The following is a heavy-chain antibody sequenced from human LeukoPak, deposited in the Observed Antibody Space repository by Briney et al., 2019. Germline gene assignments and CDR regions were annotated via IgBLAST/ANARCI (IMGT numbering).Heavy chain of an antibody. V-gene: IGHV3-30*04. Sequence: PGGSLRLSCAASGFTFSSYVMHWVRQAPGKGLEWVAIISYDGSNEYYADSVKGRFTISRDNAKNSLYLQMKSLRAEDTAVYYCAREGESSGWYLDYYYYMDVCGKGTTVTISS. D-gene: IGHD6-19*01. J-gene: IGHJ6*03. CDR3: AREGESSGWYLDYYYYMDV. CDR2: ISYDGSNE. CDR1: GFTFSSYV.